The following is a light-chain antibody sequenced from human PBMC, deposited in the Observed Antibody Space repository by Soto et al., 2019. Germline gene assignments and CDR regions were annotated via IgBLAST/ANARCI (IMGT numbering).Light chain of an antibody. J-gene: IGLJ2*01. CDR3: CAYAGSYSLV. CDR1: SSDVGAYNY. Sequence: QSALTQPRSVSGSPGQSVAISCTGTSSDVGAYNYVSWYQQHPGKAPKVMIYDVNKRPSGVPDRFSCSKSDNTASLTISGLQAEDEADYYCCAYAGSYSLVFGGGTKLTVL. CDR2: DVN. V-gene: IGLV2-11*01.